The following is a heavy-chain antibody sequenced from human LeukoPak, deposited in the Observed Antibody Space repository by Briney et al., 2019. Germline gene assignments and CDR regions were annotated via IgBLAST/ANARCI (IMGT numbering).Heavy chain of an antibody. J-gene: IGHJ4*02. CDR3: ARGDYGFYFDY. CDR2: IYYSGST. D-gene: IGHD3-16*01. Sequence: PSETLSLTCTVSGGSISSYYWSWIRQPPGKGLEWIGYIYYSGSTNYNPSLKGRVTISVDTSKNQFSLKLSSVTAADTAVYYCARGDYGFYFDYWGQGTLVTVSS. CDR1: GGSISSYY. V-gene: IGHV4-59*08.